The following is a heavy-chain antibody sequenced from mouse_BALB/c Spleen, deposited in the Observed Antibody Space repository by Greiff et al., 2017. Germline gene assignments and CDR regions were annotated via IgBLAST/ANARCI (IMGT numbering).Heavy chain of an antibody. CDR1: GYTFTSYW. D-gene: IGHD1-1*01. CDR3: TREKVEYYAMDY. Sequence: VQLQQSGAELVRPGASVKLSCKASGYTFTSYWINWVKQRPGQGLEWIGNIYPSNSYTNYNQKFKDKATLTVDKSSSTAYMQLSSPTSEDSAVYYCTREKVEYYAMDYWGQGTSVTVSS. J-gene: IGHJ4*01. CDR2: IYPSNSYT. V-gene: IGHV1-69*02.